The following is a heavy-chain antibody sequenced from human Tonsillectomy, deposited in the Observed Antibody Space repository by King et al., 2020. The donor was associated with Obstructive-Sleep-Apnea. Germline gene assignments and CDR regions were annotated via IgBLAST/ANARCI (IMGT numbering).Heavy chain of an antibody. D-gene: IGHD3-22*01. Sequence: VQLVQSGGGLVKPGGSLRLSCAASGFTFSNAWMSWVRHAPGKGLEWVGRIKSKTDGGTTDYAAPVKGRFTISRDDSKNTLYLQMNSLKTEDTAVYYCTTDRYYYDSSSDYWGQGTLVTVSS. J-gene: IGHJ4*02. CDR3: TTDRYYYDSSSDY. CDR1: GFTFSNAW. CDR2: IKSKTDGGTT. V-gene: IGHV3-15*01.